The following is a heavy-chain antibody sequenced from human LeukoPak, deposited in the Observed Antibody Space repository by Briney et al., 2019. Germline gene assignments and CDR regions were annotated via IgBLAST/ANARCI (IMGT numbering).Heavy chain of an antibody. D-gene: IGHD5-18*01. CDR3: ARGWIQLWPYYYYYMDV. CDR2: INHSGST. V-gene: IGHV4-34*01. J-gene: IGHJ6*03. CDR1: GGSFSGYY. Sequence: SEALSLTCAVYGGSFSGYYWSWIRQPPGKGLEWIGEINHSGSTNYNPSLKSRVTISVDTSKNQFSLKLSSVTAADTAVYYCARGWIQLWPYYYYYMDVWGKGTTVTVSS.